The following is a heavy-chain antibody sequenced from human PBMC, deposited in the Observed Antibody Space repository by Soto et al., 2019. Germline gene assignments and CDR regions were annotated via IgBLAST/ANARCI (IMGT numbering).Heavy chain of an antibody. D-gene: IGHD1-26*01. Sequence: GGSLRLSCAPSGFTFTTYPMTWVRKAPGKGLEWVSSIHGSGETTYYAESVKGRFIISRDNSKKTLYLQMDSLTADDTAVYFCARRSSGSYYAAFDVWGQGTMVTVSS. V-gene: IGHV3-23*01. J-gene: IGHJ3*01. CDR3: ARRSSGSYYAAFDV. CDR1: GFTFTTYP. CDR2: IHGSGETT.